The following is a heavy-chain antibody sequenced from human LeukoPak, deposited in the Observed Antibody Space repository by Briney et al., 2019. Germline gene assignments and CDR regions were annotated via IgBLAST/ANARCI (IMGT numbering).Heavy chain of an antibody. Sequence: ASVKVSCKASGYTFTSYYMHWVRHAPGQGLEWMGLINPSGGSTSYAQKFQGRVTMTRDTSTSTVYMELSSLRSEDTAVDYCARVGEGYCSGGSCPFDYWGQGTLVTVSS. V-gene: IGHV1-46*01. D-gene: IGHD2-15*01. J-gene: IGHJ4*02. CDR2: INPSGGST. CDR1: GYTFTSYY. CDR3: ARVGEGYCSGGSCPFDY.